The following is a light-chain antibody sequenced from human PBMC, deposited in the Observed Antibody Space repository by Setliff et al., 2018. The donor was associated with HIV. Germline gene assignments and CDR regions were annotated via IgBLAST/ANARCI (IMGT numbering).Light chain of an antibody. CDR1: YSNY. J-gene: IGLJ3*02. V-gene: IGLV2-14*03. CDR2: DVR. CDR3: KSFTDRSIWV. Sequence: QSALTQPASVSGSPGQSITISCIGTYSNYVSWFQQHPGKAPRLLVYDVRNRPSGVSSRFSGSRSGNTASLTISGLQTEDEADYYCKSFTDRSIWVVGGGTK.